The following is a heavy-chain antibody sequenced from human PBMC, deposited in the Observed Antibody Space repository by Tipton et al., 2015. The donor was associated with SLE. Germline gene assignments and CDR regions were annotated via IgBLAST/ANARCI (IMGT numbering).Heavy chain of an antibody. D-gene: IGHD4-17*01. CDR2: IYSGGST. V-gene: IGHV3-23*03. CDR3: AKVGGDPGGY. J-gene: IGHJ4*02. CDR1: GFTFSSYA. Sequence: GSLRLSCAASGFTFSSYAMSWVRQAPGKGLEWVSVIYSGGSTYYADSVKGRFTISRDNSKNTLYLQMNSLGAEDTAVYYCAKVGGDPGGYWGQGTLVTVSS.